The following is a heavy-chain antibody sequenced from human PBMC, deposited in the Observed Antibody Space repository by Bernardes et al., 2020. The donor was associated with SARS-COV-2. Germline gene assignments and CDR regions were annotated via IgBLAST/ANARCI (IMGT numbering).Heavy chain of an antibody. Sequence: ASMKVSCKASGYTFTSYGISWVRQAPGQGLEWMGWISAYNGNTNYAQKLQGRVTMTTDTSTSTAYMELRSLRSDDTAVYYCARSNSGTLDAYFDYWGQGTLVTVSS. CDR2: ISAYNGNT. CDR1: GYTFTSYG. D-gene: IGHD1-1*01. CDR3: ARSNSGTLDAYFDY. V-gene: IGHV1-18*01. J-gene: IGHJ4*02.